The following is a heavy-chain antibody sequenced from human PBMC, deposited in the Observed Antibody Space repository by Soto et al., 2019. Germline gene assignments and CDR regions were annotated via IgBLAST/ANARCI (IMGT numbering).Heavy chain of an antibody. CDR1: GGSFSGYY. CDR2: INHSGST. D-gene: IGHD2-2*01. CDR3: ASFTKIVVVPAARPGVAFDI. Sequence: SETLSLTCAVYGGSFSGYYWSWIRQPPGKGLEWIGEINHSGSTNYNPSLKSRVTISVDTSKNQFSLKLSSVTAADTAVYYCASFTKIVVVPAARPGVAFDIWGQGTMVTVSS. V-gene: IGHV4-34*01. J-gene: IGHJ3*02.